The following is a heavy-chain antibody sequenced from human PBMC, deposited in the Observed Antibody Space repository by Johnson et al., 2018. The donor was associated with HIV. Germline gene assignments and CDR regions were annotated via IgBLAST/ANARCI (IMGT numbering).Heavy chain of an antibody. D-gene: IGHD5-24*01. V-gene: IGHV3-11*04. CDR2: ISSSGSTI. CDR3: AVVEMATTDAFDI. J-gene: IGHJ3*02. CDR1: GFTFSDYY. Sequence: QLVESGGGLVKPGGSLRLSCAASGFTFSDYYMSWIRQAPGKGLEWVSYISSSGSTIYYADSVKGRFTISRDNAKNSLYLQMTSLRAEDTDVYYCAVVEMATTDAFDIWGQGTMVTVSS.